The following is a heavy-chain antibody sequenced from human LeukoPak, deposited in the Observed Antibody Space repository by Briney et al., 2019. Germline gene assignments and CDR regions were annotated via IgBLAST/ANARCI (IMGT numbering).Heavy chain of an antibody. CDR2: IYPGDSET. V-gene: IGHV5-51*01. CDR1: GYRFTINW. J-gene: IGHJ2*01. CDR3: ARRVVNNRNWYFNL. Sequence: PGESLKISCQGSGYRFTINWIGWVRQMPGKGLEWMGIIYPGDSETRYSPSVQGQVTISVDKSINTAYLEWSSLKASDTAMYYCARRVVNNRNWYFNLWGRGTLVTVSS. D-gene: IGHD2-15*01.